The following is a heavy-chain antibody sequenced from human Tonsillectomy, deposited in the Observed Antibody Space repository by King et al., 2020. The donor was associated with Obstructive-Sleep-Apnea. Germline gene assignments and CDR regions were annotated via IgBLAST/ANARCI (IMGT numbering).Heavy chain of an antibody. J-gene: IGHJ2*01. Sequence: VQLVQSGGGVVQPGRSLRLSCAASGFTFSSYGMHWVRPAPGKGLGWGALIRYDGSTKYYADSVKGRFTISRDNSKNTLYLQMNSLRAEDTAVYYCAQDGTSGRHHWLWYSEPWGRGPLVTVSP. V-gene: IGHV3-30*02. CDR2: IRYDGSTK. CDR3: AQDGTSGRHHWLWYSEP. D-gene: IGHD1-26*01. CDR1: GFTFSSYG.